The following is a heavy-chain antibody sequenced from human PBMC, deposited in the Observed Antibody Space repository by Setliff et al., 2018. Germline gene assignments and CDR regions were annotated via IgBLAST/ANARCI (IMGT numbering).Heavy chain of an antibody. CDR2: FKSIADGGTT. J-gene: IGHJ6*02. V-gene: IGHV3-15*01. CDR3: ARVRNNWAYGMDV. D-gene: IGHD1-1*01. CDR1: GFTFSNAW. Sequence: LRLSCAASGFTFSNAWMSWVRQAPGKGLEWVGRFKSIADGGTTNYAAPVQGRFTISRDNAKNSLYLQMNSLRGEDTGVYFCARVRNNWAYGMDVWGQGTTVTVSS.